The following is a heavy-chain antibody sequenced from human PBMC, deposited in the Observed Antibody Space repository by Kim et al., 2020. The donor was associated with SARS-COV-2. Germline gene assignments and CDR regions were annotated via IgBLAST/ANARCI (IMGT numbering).Heavy chain of an antibody. D-gene: IGHD6-19*01. CDR3: VRAVAVPGTAGY. Sequence: GGSLRLSCAASGFTFSSYWMHWVRQAPGKGLVWVSRINSDGSSTTYADSVKGRFTISRDNAKSTLYLQVNTLRVEDTAVYYWVRAVAVPGTAGYWGQGT. V-gene: IGHV3-74*01. J-gene: IGHJ4*02. CDR2: INSDGSST. CDR1: GFTFSSYW.